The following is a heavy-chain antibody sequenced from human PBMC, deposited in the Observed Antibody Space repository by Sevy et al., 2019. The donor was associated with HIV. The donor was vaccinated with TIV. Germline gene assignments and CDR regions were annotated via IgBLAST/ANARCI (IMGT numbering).Heavy chain of an antibody. CDR1: GFTYSDYY. CDR3: AREGSMRYFDL. J-gene: IGHJ2*01. CDR2: ISCRGGTI. D-gene: IGHD3-10*01. Sequence: GGSLRLSCAASGFTYSDYYMSWIRQPPGRGLEWISYISCRGGTIYYADSVKGRFTISRDNAKNSLFLQMNSLRAEDTAVYYCAREGSMRYFDLWGRGTLVTVSS. V-gene: IGHV3-11*01.